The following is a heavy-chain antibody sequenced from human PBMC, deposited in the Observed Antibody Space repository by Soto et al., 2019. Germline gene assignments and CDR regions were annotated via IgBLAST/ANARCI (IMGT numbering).Heavy chain of an antibody. V-gene: IGHV3-30-3*01. CDR1: GFTFSSYA. CDR3: ARDGWAATFHYYGMDV. J-gene: IGHJ6*02. CDR2: ISYDGSNK. Sequence: LRLSCAASGFTFSSYAMHWVRQAPGKGLEWVAVISYDGSNKYYADSVKGRFTISRDNSKNTLYLQMNSLRAEDTAVYYCARDGWAATFHYYGMDVWGQGTTVTVSS. D-gene: IGHD2-15*01.